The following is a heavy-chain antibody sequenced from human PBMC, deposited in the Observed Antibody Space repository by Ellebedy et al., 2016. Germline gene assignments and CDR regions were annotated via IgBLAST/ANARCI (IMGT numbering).Heavy chain of an antibody. CDR2: ISSSSSYI. CDR1: GFTFSSYS. Sequence: GESLKISCAASGFTFSSYSMNWVRQAPGKGLEWVSSISSSSSYIYYADSVKGRFTISRDNAKNSLYLQMNSLRAEDTAVYYCARDRGRLWFGEFDAFDIWGQGTMVTVSS. V-gene: IGHV3-21*01. D-gene: IGHD3-10*01. CDR3: ARDRGRLWFGEFDAFDI. J-gene: IGHJ3*02.